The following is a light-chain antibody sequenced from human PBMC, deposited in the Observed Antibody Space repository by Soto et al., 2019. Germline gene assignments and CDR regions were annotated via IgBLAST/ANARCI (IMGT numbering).Light chain of an antibody. CDR1: SSDVGGYNF. Sequence: QSVLTQPRSVSGSLGQSVTISCTGTSSDVGGYNFVSWYQQHPGKAPKFMIYDVSKRPSGVPDRFSGSKSGNTASLTISGLQAEDDADYYCCSYRVSYTVVVFGGGTKLTVL. CDR3: CSYRVSYTVVV. J-gene: IGLJ2*01. CDR2: DVS. V-gene: IGLV2-11*01.